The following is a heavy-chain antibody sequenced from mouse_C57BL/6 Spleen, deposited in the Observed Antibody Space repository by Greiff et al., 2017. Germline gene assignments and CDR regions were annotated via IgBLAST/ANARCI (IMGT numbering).Heavy chain of an antibody. Sequence: KPGHGLEWIGVIYPGSGSTNYNEKFKSKATLTVDTSSSTAYMQLSSLTSEDSAVYYCAKLRDGYFDVWGTGTTVTVSS. V-gene: IGHV1-55*01. D-gene: IGHD1-1*01. J-gene: IGHJ1*03. CDR2: IYPGSGST. CDR3: AKLRDGYFDV.